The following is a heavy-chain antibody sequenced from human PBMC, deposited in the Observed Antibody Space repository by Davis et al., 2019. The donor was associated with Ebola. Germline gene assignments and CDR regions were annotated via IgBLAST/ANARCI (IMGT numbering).Heavy chain of an antibody. V-gene: IGHV4-59*04. CDR2: IYYSGST. Sequence: SETLSLTCTVSGGSISSYYWSWIRQPPGKGLEWIGYIYYSGSTYYNPSLKSRVTISVDTSKNQFSLKLSSVTAADTAVYYCARRPTYYYDSSGYYKNYYFDYWGQGTLVTVSS. D-gene: IGHD3-22*01. CDR3: ARRPTYYYDSSGYYKNYYFDY. J-gene: IGHJ4*02. CDR1: GGSISSYY.